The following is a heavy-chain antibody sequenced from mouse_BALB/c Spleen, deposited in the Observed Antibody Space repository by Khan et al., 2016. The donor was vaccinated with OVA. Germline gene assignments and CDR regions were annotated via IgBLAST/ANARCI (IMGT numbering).Heavy chain of an antibody. D-gene: IGHD2-10*02. Sequence: VQLQQSGAELVRPGASVKLSCKASGYTFTSYWMNWVKQRPGQGLEWIGMIDPSDSNTHYNQMFRDQATLTIDKSSSTAYMHLTSLTSEDSADYYCTRGGYGTSFAFWGQGTLATVSA. CDR1: GYTFTSYW. CDR2: IDPSDSNT. CDR3: TRGGYGTSFAF. J-gene: IGHJ3*01. V-gene: IGHV1-61*01.